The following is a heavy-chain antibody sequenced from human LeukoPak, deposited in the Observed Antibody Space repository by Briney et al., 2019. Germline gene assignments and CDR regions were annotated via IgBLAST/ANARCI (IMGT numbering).Heavy chain of an antibody. D-gene: IGHD6-19*01. CDR2: ISAYNGNT. J-gene: IGHJ4*02. Sequence: ASVKVSCKASGYAFTSYGISWVRQAPGQGLEWMGWISAYNGNTNYAQKLQGRVTMTTDTSTSTAYMELRSLGSDDTAVYYCARNSHGYSSGWLQFNFDYWGQGTLVTVSS. CDR3: ARNSHGYSSGWLQFNFDY. CDR1: GYAFTSYG. V-gene: IGHV1-18*01.